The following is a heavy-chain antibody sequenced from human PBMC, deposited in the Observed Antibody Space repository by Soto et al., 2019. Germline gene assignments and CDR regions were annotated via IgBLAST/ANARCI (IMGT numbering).Heavy chain of an antibody. V-gene: IGHV3-33*01. CDR1: GFTFSSYG. Sequence: QVQLVESGGGVVQPGRSLRLSCAVSGFTFSSYGMQWVRQAPGKGLEWVAIIWYDGTNKYYADSMKGRFTISRDNSKSTLYLQMNSLRAEDTAIYYCARAFLRGSAATIDYWGQGSLVTVSS. CDR3: ARAFLRGSAATIDY. D-gene: IGHD3-10*01. J-gene: IGHJ4*02. CDR2: IWYDGTNK.